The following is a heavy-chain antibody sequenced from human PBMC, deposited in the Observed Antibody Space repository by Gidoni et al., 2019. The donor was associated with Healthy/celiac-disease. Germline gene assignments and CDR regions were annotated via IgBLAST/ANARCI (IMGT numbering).Heavy chain of an antibody. Sequence: EVQLVESGGGLVKPGRSLRLSWAASGFPFDDYAIHWVRQGPGKGLGWVSGISWNSGSIGYADSGKGRFTISRDNAKNSLYLQMNSLRAEDTALYYCAKDIADFGDQIGPFDYWGQGTLVTVSS. J-gene: IGHJ4*02. CDR3: AKDIADFGDQIGPFDY. D-gene: IGHD3-10*01. CDR1: GFPFDDYA. CDR2: ISWNSGSI. V-gene: IGHV3-9*01.